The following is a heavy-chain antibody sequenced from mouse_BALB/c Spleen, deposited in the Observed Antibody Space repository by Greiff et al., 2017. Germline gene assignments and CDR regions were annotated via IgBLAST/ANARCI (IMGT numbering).Heavy chain of an antibody. CDR1: GYTFTSYW. CDR3: ARDSSGYFAY. J-gene: IGHJ3*01. CDR2: IYPGDGDT. D-gene: IGHD3-2*01. V-gene: IGHV1-87*01. Sequence: QVQLQQSGAELARPGASVKLSCKASGYTFTSYWMQWVKQRPGQGLEWIGAIYPGDGDTRYTQKFKGKATLTADKSSSTAYMQLSSLASEDSAVYYCARDSSGYFAYWGQGTLVTVSA.